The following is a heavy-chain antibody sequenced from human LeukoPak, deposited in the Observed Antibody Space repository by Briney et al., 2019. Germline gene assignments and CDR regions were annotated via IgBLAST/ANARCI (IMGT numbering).Heavy chain of an antibody. V-gene: IGHV4-39*01. CDR2: IFYSGTT. Sequence: PSETLSLTCTAPGGSISNSEYYSGWVRQPPGKGLEWLVSIFYSGTTYFNPSLRTRVTISVDTSKNQFSLNLTSVTAADTAVYYWARHSRSGGYYFDYWGQGTLVIVSS. CDR1: GGSISNSEYY. J-gene: IGHJ4*02. CDR3: ARHSRSGGYYFDY. D-gene: IGHD4-23*01.